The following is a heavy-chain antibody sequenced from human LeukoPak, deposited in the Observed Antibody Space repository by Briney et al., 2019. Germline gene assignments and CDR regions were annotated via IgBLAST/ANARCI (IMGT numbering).Heavy chain of an antibody. V-gene: IGHV5-51*01. D-gene: IGHD4-11*01. CDR1: GDGFTNYW. Sequence: GESLKISCKASGDGFTNYWIGWVRQMPGRGLEWMGIMYLGDSDITYSPSFQGQVTISADRSINTAYLQWSTLKASDTAMYYCATTLIGRLSWFDPWGQGTQVTVSS. CDR3: ATTLIGRLSWFDP. J-gene: IGHJ5*02. CDR2: MYLGDSDI.